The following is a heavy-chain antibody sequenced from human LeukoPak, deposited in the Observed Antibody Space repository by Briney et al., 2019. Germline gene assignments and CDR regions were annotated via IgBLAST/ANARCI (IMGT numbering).Heavy chain of an antibody. CDR1: GGSISNYY. V-gene: IGHV4-59*08. CDR2: IYYSGAT. J-gene: IGHJ4*02. CDR3: ARFGITVVRGGKYYFDY. Sequence: SETLSLTCTVSGGSISNYYWSWIRQPPGKGLEWLGHIYYSGATKHNPSLKSRITISVDTSKNQFSLMLSSVTAADTAVYYCARFGITVVRGGKYYFDYWGQGTLVTVSS. D-gene: IGHD3-10*01.